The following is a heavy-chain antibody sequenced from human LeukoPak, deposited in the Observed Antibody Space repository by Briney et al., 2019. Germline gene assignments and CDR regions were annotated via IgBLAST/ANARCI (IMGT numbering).Heavy chain of an antibody. V-gene: IGHV3-21*01. J-gene: IGHJ4*02. CDR1: GFTFTNYN. D-gene: IGHD1-26*01. Sequence: PGGSLRLSCAASGFTFTNYNMHWVRQAPGKGLEWISSISGSSSYIYYADSVKGRFSISRDNAKNSLYLQMNSLRAEDTAVYYCARDLLGWELHYFDYWGRGTLVTVSS. CDR2: ISGSSSYI. CDR3: ARDLLGWELHYFDY.